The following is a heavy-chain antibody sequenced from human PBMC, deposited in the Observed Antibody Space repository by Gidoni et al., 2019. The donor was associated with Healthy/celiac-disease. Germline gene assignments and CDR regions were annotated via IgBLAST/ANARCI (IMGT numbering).Heavy chain of an antibody. CDR3: TTDFGDYVPNAFDI. D-gene: IGHD4-17*01. J-gene: IGHJ3*02. Sequence: EVQLVESGGGLVKPGGSLRLSCAASGFTFSNAWMNWVRQAPGKGLEWVGRIKSKTDGGTTDYAAPVKGRFTISRDDSKNTLYLQMNSLKTEDTAVYYCTTDFGDYVPNAFDIWGQGTMVTVSS. V-gene: IGHV3-15*07. CDR1: GFTFSNAW. CDR2: IKSKTDGGTT.